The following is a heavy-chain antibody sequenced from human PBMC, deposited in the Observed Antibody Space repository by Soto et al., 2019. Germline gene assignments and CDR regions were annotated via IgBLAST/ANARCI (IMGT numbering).Heavy chain of an antibody. CDR2: ISAYNGNT. CDR1: GYTFTSYG. D-gene: IGHD6-19*01. V-gene: IGHV1-18*01. J-gene: IGHJ6*02. CDR3: AREGYSSGRLPYYYYGMDV. Sequence: GASVKVSCKAPGYTFTSYGISWVRQAPGQGLEWMGWISAYNGNTNYAQKLQGRVTMTTDTSTSTAYMELRSLRSDDTAVYYCAREGYSSGRLPYYYYGMDVWGQGTTVTVSS.